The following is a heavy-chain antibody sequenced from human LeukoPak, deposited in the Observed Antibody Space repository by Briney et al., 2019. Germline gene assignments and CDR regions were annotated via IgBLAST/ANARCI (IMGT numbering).Heavy chain of an antibody. J-gene: IGHJ4*02. V-gene: IGHV4-34*01. CDR2: INHSGST. CDR1: GGSFSGYY. D-gene: IGHD1-1*01. CDR3: ARVLIRTGIVDY. Sequence: PLETLSLTCAVYGGSFSGYYWSWIRQPPGKGLGWIGEINHSGSTNYNPSLKSRVTISVDTSKNQFSLKLSSVTAADTAVYYCARVLIRTGIVDYWGQGTLVTVSS.